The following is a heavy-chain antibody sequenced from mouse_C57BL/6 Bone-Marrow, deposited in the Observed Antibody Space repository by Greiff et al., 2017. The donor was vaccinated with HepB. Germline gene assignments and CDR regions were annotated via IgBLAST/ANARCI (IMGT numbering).Heavy chain of an antibody. Sequence: EVQLQQSGPELVKPGASVKIPCKASGYTFTDYNMDWVKQSHGKSLEWIGDINPNNGGTIYNQKFKGKATLTVDKSSSTAYMELRSLTSEDTAVYYCARRALYYYGSSYSLDYWGQGTTLTVSS. CDR3: ARRALYYYGSSYSLDY. CDR2: INPNNGGT. D-gene: IGHD1-1*01. CDR1: GYTFTDYN. V-gene: IGHV1-18*01. J-gene: IGHJ2*01.